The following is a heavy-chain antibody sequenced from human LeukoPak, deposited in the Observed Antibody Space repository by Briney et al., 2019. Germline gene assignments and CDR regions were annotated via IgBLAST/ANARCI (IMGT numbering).Heavy chain of an antibody. CDR1: GYTSTSYY. Sequence: ASVKVSCKASGYTSTSYYMHWVRQAPGQGLEWMGIINPSGGSTSYAQKFQGRVTMTRDTSTSTVYMELSSLRSEDTAVYYCARGLTYYDFWSGLGRDGMDVWGQGTTVTVSS. J-gene: IGHJ6*02. CDR3: ARGLTYYDFWSGLGRDGMDV. D-gene: IGHD3-3*01. V-gene: IGHV1-46*01. CDR2: INPSGGST.